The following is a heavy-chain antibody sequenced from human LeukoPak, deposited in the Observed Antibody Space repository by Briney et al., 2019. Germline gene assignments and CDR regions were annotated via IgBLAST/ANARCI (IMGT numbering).Heavy chain of an antibody. CDR2: IIPIFGTA. V-gene: IGHV1-69*13. D-gene: IGHD3-3*01. J-gene: IGHJ5*02. CDR1: GGTFSSYA. Sequence: ASVKVSCKASGGTFSSYAISWVRQAPGQGLEWMGGIIPIFGTANYAQKFQGRVTITADESTSTAYMELSSLRSEDTAVYYCARDRITIFGVARYNWFDPWVQGTLVTVSS. CDR3: ARDRITIFGVARYNWFDP.